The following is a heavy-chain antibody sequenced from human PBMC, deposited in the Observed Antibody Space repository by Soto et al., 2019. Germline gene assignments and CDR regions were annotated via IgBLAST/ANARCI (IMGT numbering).Heavy chain of an antibody. D-gene: IGHD3-10*01. CDR2: ILTGGDT. Sequence: GGSLRLSCATSGFTVSSSYMSWVRLAPGMGLEWVSVILTGGDTYYADSVKGRFTVSRDNSQNTVYLQMNSLRGEDTATYYCARGYWRFGESYYFDYWGQGTLVTVSS. CDR1: GFTVSSSY. V-gene: IGHV3-53*01. J-gene: IGHJ4*02. CDR3: ARGYWRFGESYYFDY.